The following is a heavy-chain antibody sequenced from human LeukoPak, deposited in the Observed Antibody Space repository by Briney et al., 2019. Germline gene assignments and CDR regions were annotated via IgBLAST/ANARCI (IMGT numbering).Heavy chain of an antibody. D-gene: IGHD2-2*01. CDR3: ARATSIRAFDI. CDR2: IYYSGST. CDR1: GGSISSYY. J-gene: IGHJ3*02. Sequence: SETLSLTCTVSGGSISSYYWSWIRQPPGKGLEWIGYIYYSGSTNYNPSLKSRVTISVDTSKNQFSLKLSSVTAAHTAVYYCARATSIRAFDIWGQGTMVTVSS. V-gene: IGHV4-59*01.